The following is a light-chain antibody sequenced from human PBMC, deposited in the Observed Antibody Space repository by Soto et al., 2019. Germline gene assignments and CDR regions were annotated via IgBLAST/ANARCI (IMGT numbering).Light chain of an antibody. CDR3: SSSTINSTVV. CDR1: SSDVGGYNY. V-gene: IGLV2-14*01. CDR2: EVT. J-gene: IGLJ2*01. Sequence: QSALTQPASVSGSPGQSITISCTGTSSDVGGYNYVSWYQQHPGKVPKLMIFEVTSRPSGVSNRFSGSKSGNTASLTISGLQTEDEADYYCSSSTINSTVVFGGGTKLTVL.